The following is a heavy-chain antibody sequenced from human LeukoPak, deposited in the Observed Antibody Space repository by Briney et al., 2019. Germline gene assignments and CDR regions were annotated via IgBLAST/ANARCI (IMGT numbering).Heavy chain of an antibody. CDR3: VQFELDY. V-gene: IGHV1-2*02. D-gene: IGHD1-7*01. Sequence: ASVKVSCKASAYTFTGYYMHWVRQAPGQGLEWMGWINLKSGGTNYAQKFQGRVTMTRDTSISTAYMDLSRLRSDDTAVYYCVQFELDYWGQGTLVTVSS. CDR2: INLKSGGT. J-gene: IGHJ4*02. CDR1: AYTFTGYY.